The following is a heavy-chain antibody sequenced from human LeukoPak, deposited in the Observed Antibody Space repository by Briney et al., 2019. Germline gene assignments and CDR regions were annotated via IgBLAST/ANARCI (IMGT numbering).Heavy chain of an antibody. J-gene: IGHJ4*02. Sequence: AETLSLTCAVSGASISSNHYYWGWICHSPGKGLEWIRSVFHSGSTYYNPSLKTRVTMSLDASKRQFSLNLTSVTAADTAVYYCARSPVFGVIILHFDYWGQGSLVTVSS. CDR1: GASISSNHYY. CDR3: ARSPVFGVIILHFDY. CDR2: VFHSGST. V-gene: IGHV4-39*07. D-gene: IGHD3-3*01.